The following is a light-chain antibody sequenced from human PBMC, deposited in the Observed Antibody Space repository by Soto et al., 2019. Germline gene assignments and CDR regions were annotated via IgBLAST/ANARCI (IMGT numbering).Light chain of an antibody. V-gene: IGKV1-39*01. Sequence: DIQMTQSPSSLSASVGDRVTITCRASQSISSYLNWYQQNPGKAPKVLIYAASSLQSGVPSRFSGIGSGTDFTLSISSLQPEDFATYYCQQSYSGPLTFGGGTKVEIK. J-gene: IGKJ4*01. CDR1: QSISSY. CDR3: QQSYSGPLT. CDR2: AAS.